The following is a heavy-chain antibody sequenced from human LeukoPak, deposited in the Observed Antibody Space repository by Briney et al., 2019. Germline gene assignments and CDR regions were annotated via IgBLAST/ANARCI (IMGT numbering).Heavy chain of an antibody. V-gene: IGHV1-46*01. J-gene: IGHJ3*02. Sequence: ASVKVSCKASGYTFTSYYMHWVRQAPGQGLEWMGIINPSGGSTSYAQKFQGRVTMTRDTSTSTVYTELSSLRSEDTAVYYCARDSMIVVVSQDAFDIWGQGTMVTVSS. CDR2: INPSGGST. CDR1: GYTFTSYY. D-gene: IGHD3-22*01. CDR3: ARDSMIVVVSQDAFDI.